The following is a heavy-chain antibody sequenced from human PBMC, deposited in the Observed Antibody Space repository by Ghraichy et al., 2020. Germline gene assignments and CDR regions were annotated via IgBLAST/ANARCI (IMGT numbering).Heavy chain of an antibody. V-gene: IGHV3-48*03. D-gene: IGHD5-24*01. CDR2: ISSSGSTI. J-gene: IGHJ1*01. Sequence: GGSLRLSCAASGFTFISYEMNWVRQAPGKGLEWVSYISSSGSTIYYADSMKGRFTISRDNAKNSLYLQMISLRAEDTAVYYCARVGDGYNPEYFQHWGQGTLVTVSS. CDR3: ARVGDGYNPEYFQH. CDR1: GFTFISYE.